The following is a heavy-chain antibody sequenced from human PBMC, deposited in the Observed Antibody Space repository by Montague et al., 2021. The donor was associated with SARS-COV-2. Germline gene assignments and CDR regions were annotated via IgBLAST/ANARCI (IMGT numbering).Heavy chain of an antibody. CDR3: ARGRTDLGAYYDFWSGYYWSCPNWFDP. V-gene: IGHV4-34*01. J-gene: IGHJ5*02. CDR1: GGSFSGYY. Sequence: SETLSLTCAVYGGSFSGYYWSWIRQPPGKGLEWIGEINHSGSTNYNPSLKSRVTISVDTSKNQFSLKLSSVTAADTAVYYCARGRTDLGAYYDFWSGYYWSCPNWFDPWGQGTLVTVSS. CDR2: INHSGST. D-gene: IGHD3-3*01.